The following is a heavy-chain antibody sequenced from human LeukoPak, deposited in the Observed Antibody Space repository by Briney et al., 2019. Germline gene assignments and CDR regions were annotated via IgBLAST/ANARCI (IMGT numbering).Heavy chain of an antibody. CDR1: GYTFTSYG. CDR3: ARSGDSNPPYYYYGMDV. V-gene: IGHV1-18*01. Sequence: ASVKVSCKASGYTFTSYGISWVRQAPGQGLEWMGWISAYNGNTNYAQKLQGRVTMTTDTSTGTAYMELRSLRSDDTAVYYCARSGDSNPPYYYYGMDVWGQGTTVTVSS. CDR2: ISAYNGNT. J-gene: IGHJ6*02. D-gene: IGHD4-11*01.